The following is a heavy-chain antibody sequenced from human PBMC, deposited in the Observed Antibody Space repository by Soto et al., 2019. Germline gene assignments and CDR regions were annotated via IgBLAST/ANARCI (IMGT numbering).Heavy chain of an antibody. D-gene: IGHD4-17*01. Sequence: QVQLQESGPGLVKPSQTLSLTCTVSGGSISSGGYYWSWIRQHPGKGLEWIGYIYYSGSTYYNPSLKSRVTISVDPSKTQFSLNLSSVTAADTAVYYCARGLHAYGHYPHWYFALWGRGTLVTVSS. CDR2: IYYSGST. J-gene: IGHJ2*01. CDR1: GGSISSGGYY. V-gene: IGHV4-31*03. CDR3: ARGLHAYGHYPHWYFAL.